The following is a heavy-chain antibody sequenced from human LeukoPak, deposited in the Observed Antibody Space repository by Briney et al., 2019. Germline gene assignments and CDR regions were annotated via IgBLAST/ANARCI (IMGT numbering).Heavy chain of an antibody. Sequence: GGSLRLSCAASGFTFSSYWMCWVRQAPGKGLEWVANIKQDGSEKYYVDSVKGRFTISRDNAKNSLYLQMNSLRAEDTAVYYCARDRDYDILTGYSPPGDYWGQGTLVTVSS. J-gene: IGHJ4*02. CDR1: GFTFSSYW. CDR2: IKQDGSEK. V-gene: IGHV3-7*01. CDR3: ARDRDYDILTGYSPPGDY. D-gene: IGHD3-9*01.